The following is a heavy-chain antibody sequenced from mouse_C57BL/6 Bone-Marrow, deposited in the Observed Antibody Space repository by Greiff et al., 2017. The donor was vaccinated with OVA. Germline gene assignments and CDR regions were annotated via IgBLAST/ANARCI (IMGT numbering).Heavy chain of an antibody. CDR3: ARWDYDGAWFAY. CDR1: GYTFTSYG. D-gene: IGHD2-4*01. Sequence: QVQLQQSGAELARPGASVKLSCKASGYTFTSYGISWVKQRTGQGLEWIGEIYPRSGNTYYNEKVKGKATLTADKSSSTAYMELRSLTSEDSAVYFCARWDYDGAWFAYWGQGTLVTVSA. J-gene: IGHJ3*01. CDR2: IYPRSGNT. V-gene: IGHV1-81*01.